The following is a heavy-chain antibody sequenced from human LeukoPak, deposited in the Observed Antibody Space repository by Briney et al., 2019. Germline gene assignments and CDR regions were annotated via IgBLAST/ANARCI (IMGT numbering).Heavy chain of an antibody. V-gene: IGHV3-48*03. CDR1: GFTFSAYE. CDR2: IGSSGSTV. CDR3: ARDTLEYSNSPDALDI. J-gene: IGHJ3*02. Sequence: GGTLRLSCAASGFTFSAYEMNWVRQAPGKGLEWVSYIGSSGSTVYYADSVKGRFTISRDNAKNSLYMQMESLRDEDTAIYYCARDTLEYSNSPDALDIWGQGTMVTVSS. D-gene: IGHD4-23*01.